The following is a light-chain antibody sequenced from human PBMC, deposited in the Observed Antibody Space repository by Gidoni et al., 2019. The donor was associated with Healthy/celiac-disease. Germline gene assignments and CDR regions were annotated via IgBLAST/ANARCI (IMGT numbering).Light chain of an antibody. CDR1: NSDIGNNY. V-gene: IGLV1-51*01. CDR2: DSY. J-gene: IGLJ3*02. Sequence: QSVFTPPPSLWSAARHPVTISCSGRNSDIGNNYVAWYQHLPGAAHQLLIYDSYQRPSGIPDRFSGSRSGTSAALAITGLQTGDEADYYCGTWDSSLSAWVFGGGTKLTVL. CDR3: GTWDSSLSAWV.